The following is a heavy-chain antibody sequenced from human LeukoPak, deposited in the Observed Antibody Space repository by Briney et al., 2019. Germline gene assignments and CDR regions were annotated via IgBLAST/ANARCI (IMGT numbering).Heavy chain of an antibody. CDR1: GFTFSSYA. CDR3: AKDRGVRRTVVTSFDY. V-gene: IGHV3-23*01. J-gene: IGHJ4*02. CDR2: ISGSGGST. Sequence: GGSLRLSCAASGFTFSSYAMSWVRQAPGKGLEWVSAISGSGGSTYYADSVKGRFTISRDNSKNTLYLQMNSLRAEDTAVYYCAKDRGVRRTVVTSFDYWGQGTLVTVSS. D-gene: IGHD2-15*01.